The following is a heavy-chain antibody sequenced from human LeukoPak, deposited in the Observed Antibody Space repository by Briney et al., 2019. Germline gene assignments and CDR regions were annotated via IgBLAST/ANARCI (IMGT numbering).Heavy chain of an antibody. CDR3: ARRWNYGRNYYIDV. V-gene: IGHV4-34*01. D-gene: IGHD1-7*01. J-gene: IGHJ6*03. CDR1: GGSFSHYH. Sequence: SETLSLTCAVYGGSFSHYHWSWIRQSPGMGLEWIGEINDSGTINYNPSLMSRVTISLDKSKNQFSLKLSSATAADTAVYYCARRWNYGRNYYIDVWGKGATVSVSS. CDR2: INDSGTI.